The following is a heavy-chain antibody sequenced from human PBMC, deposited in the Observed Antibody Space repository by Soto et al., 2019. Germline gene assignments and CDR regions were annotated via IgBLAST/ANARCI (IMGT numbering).Heavy chain of an antibody. Sequence: SETLSLTCAVSGGSISSGGYSWGWIRQPPGKGLEWIGYIYHSGSTYYNPSLKSRVTISVDRSKNQFSLKLSSVTAADTAVYYCASVPDYWGQGTLVTAPQ. CDR1: GGSISSGGYS. CDR2: IYHSGST. CDR3: ASVPDY. D-gene: IGHD2-2*01. V-gene: IGHV4-30-2*01. J-gene: IGHJ4*02.